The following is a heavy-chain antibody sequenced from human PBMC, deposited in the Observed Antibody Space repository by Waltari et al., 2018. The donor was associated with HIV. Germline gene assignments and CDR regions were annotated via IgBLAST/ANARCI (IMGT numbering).Heavy chain of an antibody. V-gene: IGHV3-74*01. CDR3: ARVQGYSYAVNWFDP. J-gene: IGHJ5*02. CDR2: INSDGSST. Sequence: EVQLVESGGGLVQPGGSLRLSCAASGFTFSSYWMHWVGQAPGKGLVWVSRINSDGSSTSYADSVKGRFTISRDNAKNTLYLQMNSLRAEDTAVYYCARVQGYSYAVNWFDPWGQGTLVTVSS. D-gene: IGHD5-18*01. CDR1: GFTFSSYW.